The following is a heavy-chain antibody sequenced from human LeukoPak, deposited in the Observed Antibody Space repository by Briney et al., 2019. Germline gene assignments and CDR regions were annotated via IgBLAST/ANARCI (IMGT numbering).Heavy chain of an antibody. CDR3: AKDRTVGASYWYFDL. CDR2: ISGSGGST. V-gene: IGHV3-23*01. Sequence: PGGSLRLSCAASGFTFKNYAMTWVRQAPGKGLEWVSAISGSGGSTYYADSVKGRFTISRDNSKNTLFLHMNTLRAEDTAIYYCAKDRTVGASYWYFDLWGRGTLVTVSS. J-gene: IGHJ2*01. CDR1: GFTFKNYA. D-gene: IGHD1-26*01.